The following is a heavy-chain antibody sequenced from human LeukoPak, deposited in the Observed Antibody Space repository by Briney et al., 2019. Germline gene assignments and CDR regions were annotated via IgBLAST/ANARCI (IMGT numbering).Heavy chain of an antibody. D-gene: IGHD2-15*01. Sequence: PGGSLRLSCAASGFTFSSYAMSWVRQAPGKGLEWVSAISGSGGSTYYADSVKGRFTISRDNSKNTLYLQMNSLRSNDTAVYYCARASAAATIYYYGMDVWGQGTTVTVSS. CDR2: ISGSGGST. CDR1: GFTFSSYA. V-gene: IGHV3-23*01. CDR3: ARASAAATIYYYGMDV. J-gene: IGHJ6*02.